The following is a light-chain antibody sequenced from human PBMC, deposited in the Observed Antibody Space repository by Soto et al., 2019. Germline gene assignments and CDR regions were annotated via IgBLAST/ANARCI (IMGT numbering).Light chain of an antibody. CDR2: EVT. CDR3: SSFGASNNV. V-gene: IGLV2-8*01. J-gene: IGLJ1*01. CDR1: SGDVGTYNY. Sequence: QSALTQPPSASGSPGQSVTISCTGTSGDVGTYNYVSWYQQHPGKAPKLIIYEVTNRPSGVPDRFSGSKSGNTASLTVSGLQAEDEADYYCSSFGASNNVFGTGTKLTVL.